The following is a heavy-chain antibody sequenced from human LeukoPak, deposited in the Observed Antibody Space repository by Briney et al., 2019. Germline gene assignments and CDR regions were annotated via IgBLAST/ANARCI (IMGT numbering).Heavy chain of an antibody. Sequence: GRSLRLSCAASGFTFSSYGMHWVRQAPGKGLEWVAVISYDGSNKYYADSVKGRFTISRDNSKNTLYLQMNSLRAEDTAVYYCATLLNYGDNVDYWSQGTLVTVSS. CDR1: GFTFSSYG. CDR3: ATLLNYGDNVDY. D-gene: IGHD4-17*01. J-gene: IGHJ4*02. CDR2: ISYDGSNK. V-gene: IGHV3-30*03.